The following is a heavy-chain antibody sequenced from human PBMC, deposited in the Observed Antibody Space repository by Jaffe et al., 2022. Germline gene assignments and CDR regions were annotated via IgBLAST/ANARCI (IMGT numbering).Heavy chain of an antibody. D-gene: IGHD2-15*01. J-gene: IGHJ4*02. Sequence: EVQLLESGGGLVQPGGSLRLSCAASGFTFSSYAMSWVRQAPGKGLEWVSAISGSGGSTYYADSVKGRFTISRDNSKNTLYLQMNSLRAEDTAVYYCAKRGDCSGGSCYSDDYWGQGTLVTVSS. CDR1: GFTFSSYA. CDR2: ISGSGGST. CDR3: AKRGDCSGGSCYSDDY. V-gene: IGHV3-23*01.